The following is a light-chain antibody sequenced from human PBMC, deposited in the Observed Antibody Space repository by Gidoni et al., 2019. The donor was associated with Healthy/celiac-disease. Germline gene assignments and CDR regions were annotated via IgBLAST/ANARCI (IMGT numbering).Light chain of an antibody. CDR1: QSISSY. Sequence: DIQMTQSPSYLSASVGDRVTITCRASQSISSYLNWYQQKPGKAPKLLIYAASSLQSGVPSRFSGSGSGTDFTLTSSSLQPEDFATYYCQQSYSTPPYTFGQGTKLEIK. V-gene: IGKV1-39*01. J-gene: IGKJ2*01. CDR3: QQSYSTPPYT. CDR2: AAS.